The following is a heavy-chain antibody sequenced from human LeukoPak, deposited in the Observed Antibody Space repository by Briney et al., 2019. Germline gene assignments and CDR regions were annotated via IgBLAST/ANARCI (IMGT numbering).Heavy chain of an antibody. D-gene: IGHD1-1*01. CDR2: IYRSGIT. V-gene: IGHV4-38-2*02. CDR3: ARVNWVVDY. J-gene: IGHJ4*02. Sequence: KPSETLSLTCTVSSYSISSGYHWGWIRQPPGRGLEWIGNIYRSGITHYNPSLKSRVTMSVDTSKNQFSLKLSSVTAADTAIYYCARVNWVVDYWGQGTLVTVSS. CDR1: SYSISSGYH.